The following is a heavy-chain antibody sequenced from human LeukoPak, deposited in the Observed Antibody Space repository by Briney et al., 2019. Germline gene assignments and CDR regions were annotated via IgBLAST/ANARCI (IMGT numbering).Heavy chain of an antibody. CDR1: GFTFSSYG. D-gene: IGHD6-13*01. V-gene: IGHV3-33*01. Sequence: PGGSLRLSCAASGFTFSSYGMHWVRQAPGKGLEWVAVIWHDGSNKYYADSVKGRFTISRDNSKNTLYLQMNSLRAEDTAVYYCAVIAAAGNGDYWGQGTLVTVSS. CDR3: AVIAAAGNGDY. CDR2: IWHDGSNK. J-gene: IGHJ4*02.